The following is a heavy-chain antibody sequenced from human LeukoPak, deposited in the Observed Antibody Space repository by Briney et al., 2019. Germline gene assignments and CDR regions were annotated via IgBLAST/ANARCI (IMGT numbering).Heavy chain of an antibody. Sequence: GASVKVSCKASGYTFTGYYMHWVRQAPGQGLEWMGRINPNSGGTNYAQKFQGRVTMTRDTSISTAYMELSTLRSADTAGYYLARDGHGVLVVNPGGYFDLWGRGTLVTVSS. CDR1: GYTFTGYY. J-gene: IGHJ2*01. CDR2: INPNSGGT. D-gene: IGHD3-22*01. V-gene: IGHV1-2*06. CDR3: ARDGHGVLVVNPGGYFDL.